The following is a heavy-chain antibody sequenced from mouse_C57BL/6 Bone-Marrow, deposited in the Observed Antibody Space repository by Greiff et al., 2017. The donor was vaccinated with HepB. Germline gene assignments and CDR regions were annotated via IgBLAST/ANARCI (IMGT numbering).Heavy chain of an antibody. CDR1: GYTFTSYW. Sequence: QVQLQQPGAELVRPGTSVKLSCKASGYTFTSYWMHWVKQRPGQGLEWIGVIDPSDSYTNYNQKFKGKATLTVDTSSSTAYMQLSSLTSEDSAVYYCARNTDYGGFAYWGQGTLVTVSA. V-gene: IGHV1-59*01. CDR2: IDPSDSYT. CDR3: ARNTDYGGFAY. D-gene: IGHD2-4*01. J-gene: IGHJ3*01.